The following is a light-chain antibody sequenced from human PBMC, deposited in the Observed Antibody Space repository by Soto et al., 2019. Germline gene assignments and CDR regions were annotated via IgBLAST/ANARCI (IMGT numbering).Light chain of an antibody. Sequence: QSALTQPASXXXXXXXXXTISCTGTSSDVGGYNYVSWYQQHPGKAPKLIIYEVSNRPSGVSNRFSGSKSGNTASLTISGLQAEDEADYYCNSYTSKSTGVFGTGTKLTVL. CDR2: EVS. J-gene: IGLJ1*01. V-gene: IGLV2-14*01. CDR3: NSYTSKSTGV. CDR1: SSDVGGYNY.